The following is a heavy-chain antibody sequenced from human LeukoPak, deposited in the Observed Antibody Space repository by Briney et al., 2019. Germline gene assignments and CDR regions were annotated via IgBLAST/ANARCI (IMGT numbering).Heavy chain of an antibody. CDR1: GDSLSNYY. Sequence: SETLSLTCSVSGDSLSNYYWTCMRQPLGKGLEWVGYIYYTGSPNYNPSLKSRVTISVDTSKNQFSLKLSSVTAADTAVYYCARLRDYGSGTFYNDYWGQGTLVTVSS. CDR2: IYYTGSP. CDR3: ARLRDYGSGTFYNDY. D-gene: IGHD3-10*01. V-gene: IGHV4-59*08. J-gene: IGHJ4*02.